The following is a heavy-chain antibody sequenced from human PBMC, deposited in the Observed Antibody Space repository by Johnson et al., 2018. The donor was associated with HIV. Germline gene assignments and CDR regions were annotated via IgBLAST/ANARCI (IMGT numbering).Heavy chain of an antibody. CDR3: ARENSSWYRGDAFDI. CDR2: ISWNSGSR. V-gene: IGHV3-9*01. J-gene: IGHJ3*02. Sequence: VQLVESGGGLVQPGRSLRLSCAASGFTFDDYAMHWVRQPPGKGLEWVSGISWNSGSRGYADSVKGRFTISRDNAKNSLYLQMNSPRAEDTALYFCARENSSWYRGDAFDIWGQGTMVTVSS. D-gene: IGHD6-13*01. CDR1: GFTFDDYA.